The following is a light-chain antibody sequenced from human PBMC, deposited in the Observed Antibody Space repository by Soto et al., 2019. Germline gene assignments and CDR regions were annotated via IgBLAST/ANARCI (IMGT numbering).Light chain of an antibody. CDR2: STN. CDR1: SGSVSTSYY. J-gene: IGLJ2*01. V-gene: IGLV8-61*01. CDR3: VLYMGSGYVV. Sequence: QTVVTQEPSFSVSPGGTVTLTCGLSSGSVSTSYYPSWYQQTPGQAPRTLIYSTNTRSSGVPDRFSGSILGNKAALTITGAQADDESDYHCVLYMGSGYVVFGGGTKLTVL.